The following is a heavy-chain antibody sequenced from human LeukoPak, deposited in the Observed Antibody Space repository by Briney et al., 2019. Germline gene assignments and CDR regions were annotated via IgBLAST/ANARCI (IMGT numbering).Heavy chain of an antibody. CDR3: ARDPGYCSGGSCLDWFDP. Sequence: SETLSLTCTVSGGSISSSSYYWGWIRQPPGKGREWIGSIYYSGSTYYNPSLKLRLTISVDTSKNQFSLKLSSVTAADTAVYYCARDPGYCSGGSCLDWFDPWGQGTLVTVSS. CDR2: IYYSGST. J-gene: IGHJ5*02. CDR1: GGSISSSSYY. V-gene: IGHV4-39*07. D-gene: IGHD2-15*01.